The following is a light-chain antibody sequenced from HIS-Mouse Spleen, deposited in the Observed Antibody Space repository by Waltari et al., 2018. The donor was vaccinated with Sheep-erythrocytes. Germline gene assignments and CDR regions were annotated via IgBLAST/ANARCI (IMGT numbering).Light chain of an antibody. CDR2: EGS. Sequence: QSALTQPASVSGSPGQSITISCTGTSSDVGSYNLVSWYQQHPGKAPKLMIYEGSKRPSWVSNRFSGSKSGNTASLTISGLQAEDEADYYCCSYAGSSTPWVFDGGTKLTVL. CDR3: CSYAGSSTPWV. J-gene: IGLJ3*02. CDR1: SSDVGSYNL. V-gene: IGLV2-23*01.